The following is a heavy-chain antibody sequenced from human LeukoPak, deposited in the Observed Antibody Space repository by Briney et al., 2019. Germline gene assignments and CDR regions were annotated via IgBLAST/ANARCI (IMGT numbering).Heavy chain of an antibody. V-gene: IGHV1-2*02. D-gene: IGHD1-26*01. CDR1: GYTFTGYY. J-gene: IGHJ3*02. CDR3: ARSDHNSWNAFDI. Sequence: GASVKVSCKASGYTFTGYYMHWVRQAPGQGLDWMGWINPNSGGANYAQKFQGRVTMTWDTSISTAYMELSSLTSDATAVYYCARSDHNSWNAFDIWGQGTMVTVSS. CDR2: INPNSGGA.